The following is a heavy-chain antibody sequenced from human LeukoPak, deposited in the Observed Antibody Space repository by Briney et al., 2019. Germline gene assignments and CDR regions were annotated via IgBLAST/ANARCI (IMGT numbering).Heavy chain of an antibody. Sequence: SETLSLTCSVSGGSISSSGHYWGWIRQPAGKGLEWIGIITYSGNSNYNPSLKSRVTISVDASNNQFSLKLTSMTAADTAVYYCVRRCYSGGVYYYFDYWGQGTLVTVSS. V-gene: IGHV4-39*01. J-gene: IGHJ4*02. CDR1: GGSISSSGHY. CDR3: VRRCYSGGVYYYFDY. D-gene: IGHD2-15*01. CDR2: ITYSGNS.